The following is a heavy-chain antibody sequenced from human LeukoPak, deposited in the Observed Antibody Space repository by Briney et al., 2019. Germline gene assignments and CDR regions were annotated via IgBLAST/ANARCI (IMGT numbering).Heavy chain of an antibody. CDR2: IYYSGST. Sequence: PSETLSLTCTVSGGSISSYYWSWIRQPPGKGLEWIGYIYYSGSTNYNPSLKSRVTISVDTSKNQFSLKLSSVTAADTAVYYCASWSGSHLRSDYWGQGTLVTVSS. CDR3: ASWSGSHLRSDY. D-gene: IGHD1-26*01. V-gene: IGHV4-59*08. CDR1: GGSISSYY. J-gene: IGHJ4*02.